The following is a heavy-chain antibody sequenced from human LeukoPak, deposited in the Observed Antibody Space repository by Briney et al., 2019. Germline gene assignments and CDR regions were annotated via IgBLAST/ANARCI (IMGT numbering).Heavy chain of an antibody. V-gene: IGHV4-38-2*02. CDR1: GYSISSGYY. D-gene: IGHD3-9*01. J-gene: IGHJ4*02. Sequence: SETLSLTCTVSGYSISSGYYWGWIRQPPGKGLEWIGSIYHSGSTYYNPSLKSRVTISVDTSKQQFSLKLTSVTAADTAVYYCATIRAAYYDVLTGPFDYWGQGTLVTVSS. CDR2: IYHSGST. CDR3: ATIRAAYYDVLTGPFDY.